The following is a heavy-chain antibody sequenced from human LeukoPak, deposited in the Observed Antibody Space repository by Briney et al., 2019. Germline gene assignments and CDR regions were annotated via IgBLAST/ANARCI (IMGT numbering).Heavy chain of an antibody. CDR1: DDSFSSHY. CDR2: TSYIGST. CDR3: ARVDGSSSVRSRFGGAFDI. D-gene: IGHD6-6*01. Sequence: SETLSLTCAVSDDSFSSHYWTWIWQPPGKGLEWIGYTSYIGSTNYNPSLKSRVTISIDTSRNQFSLRLSSVTAADTAVYYCARVDGSSSVRSRFGGAFDIWGQGTMVTVSS. J-gene: IGHJ3*02. V-gene: IGHV4-59*11.